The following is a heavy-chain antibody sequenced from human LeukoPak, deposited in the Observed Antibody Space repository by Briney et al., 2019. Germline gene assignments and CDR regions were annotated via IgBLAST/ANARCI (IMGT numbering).Heavy chain of an antibody. CDR3: ARDSGIAVAGTEYYYYYYGMDV. J-gene: IGHJ6*02. CDR2: INPNSGGT. CDR1: GYTFTGYS. D-gene: IGHD6-19*01. V-gene: IGHV1-2*02. Sequence: ASVKVSCKASGYTFTGYSVHWVRQAPGQGLEWMGWINPNSGGTKYALKFQGRVTMTRDTSISTAYMELSRLTSDDTAVYYCARDSGIAVAGTEYYYYYYGMDVWGQGTTVTVSS.